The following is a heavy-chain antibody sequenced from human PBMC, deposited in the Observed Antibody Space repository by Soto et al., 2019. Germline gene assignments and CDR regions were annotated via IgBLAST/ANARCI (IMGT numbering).Heavy chain of an antibody. J-gene: IGHJ4*02. CDR1: GGTFSSYT. Sequence: ASVKVSCKASGGTFSSYTISWVRQAPGQGLEWMGRIIPILGIANYAQKFQGRVTITRDTSASTAYMELSSLRSEDTAVYYCASPSGSYDDYYFDYWGQGALVTVSS. V-gene: IGHV1-69*02. CDR3: ASPSGSYDDYYFDY. CDR2: IIPILGIA. D-gene: IGHD1-26*01.